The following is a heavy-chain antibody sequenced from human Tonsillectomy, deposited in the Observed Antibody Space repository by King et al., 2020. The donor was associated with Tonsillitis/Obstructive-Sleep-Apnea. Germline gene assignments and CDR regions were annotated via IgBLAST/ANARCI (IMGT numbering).Heavy chain of an antibody. CDR3: ARNYSSSSGKTQDY. V-gene: IGHV3-48*02. J-gene: IGHJ4*02. D-gene: IGHD6-6*01. Sequence: DVQLVESGGGLVQPGGSLRLSCAVSGFTFSSYSMNWVRQAPGKGREWISYISSRSKTIYYADSVKGRFTISRDNAKNSLYLQMNSMKDGDTAVYYCARNYSSSSGKTQDYWGQGTLVTVSS. CDR2: ISSRSKTI. CDR1: GFTFSSYS.